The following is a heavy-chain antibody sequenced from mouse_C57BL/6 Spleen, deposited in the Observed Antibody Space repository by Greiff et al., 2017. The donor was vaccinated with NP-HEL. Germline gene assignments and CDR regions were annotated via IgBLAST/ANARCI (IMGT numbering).Heavy chain of an antibody. J-gene: IGHJ4*01. CDR3: ARSSYYSNYRAMDY. CDR1: GYSFTDYN. V-gene: IGHV1-39*01. CDR2: INPNYGTT. Sequence: VQLKQSGPELVKPGASVKISCKASGYSFTDYNMNWVKQSNGKSLEWIGVINPNYGTTSYNQKFKGKATLTVDQSSSTAYMQLNSLTSEDSAVYYCARSSYYSNYRAMDYWGQGTSVTVSS. D-gene: IGHD2-5*01.